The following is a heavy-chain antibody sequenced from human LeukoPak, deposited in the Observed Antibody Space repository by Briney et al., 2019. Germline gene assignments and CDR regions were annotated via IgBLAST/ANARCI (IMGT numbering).Heavy chain of an antibody. D-gene: IGHD6-13*01. Sequence: GGSLRLSCAASGFTFSSYGMHWVRQAPGKGLEWVAVKSYDGSNKYYADSVKGRFTISRDNSKNTLYLQMNSLRAEDTAVYYCAKVGIAAAGTPLDYWGQGTLVTVSS. CDR1: GFTFSSYG. CDR2: KSYDGSNK. J-gene: IGHJ4*02. V-gene: IGHV3-30*18. CDR3: AKVGIAAAGTPLDY.